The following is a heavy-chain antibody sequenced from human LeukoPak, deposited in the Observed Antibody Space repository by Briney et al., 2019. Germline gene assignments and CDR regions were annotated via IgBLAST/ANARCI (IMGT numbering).Heavy chain of an antibody. V-gene: IGHV3-48*03. CDR1: GFTFSNSE. Sequence: PGGSLRLSCSASGFTFSNSEFNWVRQAPGKGLEWVSYISSSGRNIYHADSVKGRFTISRDNAKNSLYLQMNSLRAEDTAVYYCARDLVQLWSKDFWGQGTLVTVSS. D-gene: IGHD5-18*01. CDR3: ARDLVQLWSKDF. J-gene: IGHJ4*02. CDR2: ISSSGRNI.